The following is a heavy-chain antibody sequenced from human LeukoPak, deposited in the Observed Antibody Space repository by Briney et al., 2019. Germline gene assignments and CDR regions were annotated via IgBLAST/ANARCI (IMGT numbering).Heavy chain of an antibody. CDR3: ARADYSGYDGFDY. J-gene: IGHJ4*02. D-gene: IGHD5-12*01. CDR1: GYTFTSYD. CDR2: MNPNSGNT. Sequence: ASVRVSCKASGYTFTSYDINRVRQATGQGLEWMGWMNPNSGNTGYAQKFQGRVTMTRNTSISTAYMELSSLRSEDTAVYYCARADYSGYDGFDYWGQGTLVTVSS. V-gene: IGHV1-8*01.